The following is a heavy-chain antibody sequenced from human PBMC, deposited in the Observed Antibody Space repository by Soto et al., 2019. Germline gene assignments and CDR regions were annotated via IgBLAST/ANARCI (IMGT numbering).Heavy chain of an antibody. CDR1: GGSISSSNW. V-gene: IGHV4-4*02. CDR3: ATKQWLQPGWFDH. Sequence: QVQLQESGPGLVKPSGTLSLTCAVSGGSISSSNWWSWVRQPPGKGLAWIGEIYHSGSTNYNPSLKSRVTISVDKSKNQFSLMLRSVTAADTAVYYCATKQWLQPGWFDHWGQGTLVTVSS. CDR2: IYHSGST. D-gene: IGHD6-19*01. J-gene: IGHJ5*02.